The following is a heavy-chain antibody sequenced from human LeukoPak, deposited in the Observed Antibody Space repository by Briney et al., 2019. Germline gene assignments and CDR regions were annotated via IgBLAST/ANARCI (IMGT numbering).Heavy chain of an antibody. CDR2: ISGSGGST. V-gene: IGHV3-23*01. D-gene: IGHD6-19*01. CDR1: GFTFSSYW. Sequence: GGSLRLSCAASGFTFSSYWMSWVRQAPGKGLEWVSAISGSGGSTYYADSVKDRFTISRDNSKNTLYLQMNSLRAEDTAVYYCAKIPYSSGWVQNWFDPWGQGTLVTVSS. J-gene: IGHJ5*02. CDR3: AKIPYSSGWVQNWFDP.